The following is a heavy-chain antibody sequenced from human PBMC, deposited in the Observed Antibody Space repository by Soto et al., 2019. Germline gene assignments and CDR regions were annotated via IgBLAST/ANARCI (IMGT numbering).Heavy chain of an antibody. D-gene: IGHD3-22*01. Sequence: GGSLRLSCAASGFSFSSYGMHWVRQAPGKGLEWVADVAFDGSDIHYADSVKGRFTISRDNSKNTLFLQMNSLSAEDTAVYYCAKSPYDSSGYYYYFQYWGQGTLVTVSS. CDR2: VAFDGSDI. V-gene: IGHV3-30*18. J-gene: IGHJ4*02. CDR1: GFSFSSYG. CDR3: AKSPYDSSGYYYYFQY.